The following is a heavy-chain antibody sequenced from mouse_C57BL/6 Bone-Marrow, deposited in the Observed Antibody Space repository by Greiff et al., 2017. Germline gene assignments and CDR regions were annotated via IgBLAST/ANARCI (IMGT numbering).Heavy chain of an antibody. V-gene: IGHV1-55*01. CDR3: ARRGSGHGFAY. CDR1: GYTFTSYW. Sequence: VQLQQPGAELVKPGASVKMSCKASGYTFTSYWITWVKQRPGQGLEWIGDIYPGSGSTNYNEKFKSKATLTVDASSSTAYMQRSSLTSEDSAVYYCARRGSGHGFAYWGQGTLVTVSA. CDR2: IYPGSGST. J-gene: IGHJ3*01. D-gene: IGHD3-2*02.